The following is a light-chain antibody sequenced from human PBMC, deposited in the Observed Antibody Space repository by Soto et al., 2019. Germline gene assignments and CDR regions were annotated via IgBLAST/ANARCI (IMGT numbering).Light chain of an antibody. CDR1: KSDFHTYNY. J-gene: IGLJ2*01. CDR2: EVI. Sequence: CVLKHPSSGFRSPGQSLTIPFPETKSDFHTYNYVSWYQQVPGEAPKLMIYEVIKRPSGVSSRFSGSKSGNTASLTISGLQAEDEADYYCSSYISRNLVFGGGTKVTVL. CDR3: SSYISRNLV. V-gene: IGLV2-14*01.